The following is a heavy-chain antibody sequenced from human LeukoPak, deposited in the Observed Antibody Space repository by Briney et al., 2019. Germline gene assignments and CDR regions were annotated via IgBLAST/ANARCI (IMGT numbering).Heavy chain of an antibody. CDR2: INPSGVSR. J-gene: IGHJ1*01. CDR3: ARGAPVVVPSDYGPGYFRL. CDR1: GYTFTGYY. D-gene: IGHD2-15*01. V-gene: IGHV1-46*01. Sequence: GASVKVSCKASGYTFTGYYMHWVRQAPGHGLEWMGIINPSGVSRSYAHKFQGRVTMTTDTSTSTVYMELSSLRSEDTAVYYCARGAPVVVPSDYGPGYFRLWGQGTLVTVSS.